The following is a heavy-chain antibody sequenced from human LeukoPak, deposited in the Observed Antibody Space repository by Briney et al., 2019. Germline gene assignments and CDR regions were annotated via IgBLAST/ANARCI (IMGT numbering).Heavy chain of an antibody. CDR3: MRDYMGWFDP. CDR2: ISLDGSTE. CDR1: GFSLSNFL. V-gene: IGHV3-30-3*01. Sequence: GGSLRLSGVGSGFSLSNFLMYWVRQAPGKGLEWVSIISLDGSTEFYADSVKGRFTVSRDTASNTMHLEMNNLRIEDTAVYYCMRDYMGWFDPWGQGSLVTVSS. J-gene: IGHJ5*02. D-gene: IGHD3-10*01.